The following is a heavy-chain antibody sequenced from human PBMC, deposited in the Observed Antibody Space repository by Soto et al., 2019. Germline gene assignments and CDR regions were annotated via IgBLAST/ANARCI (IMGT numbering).Heavy chain of an antibody. CDR2: INPNSGGT. J-gene: IGHJ6*02. D-gene: IGHD6-6*01. V-gene: IGHV1-2*04. CDR3: ARARFGKSSSSYYYYGMDV. CDR1: GYTFTGYY. Sequence: AAVKVSCKASGYTFTGYYMHWVRQAPGQGXEWMGWINPNSGGTNYAQKFQGWVTMTRDTSISTVYMELSRLRSDDTAVYYCARARFGKSSSSYYYYGMDVWGQGTTVTVSS.